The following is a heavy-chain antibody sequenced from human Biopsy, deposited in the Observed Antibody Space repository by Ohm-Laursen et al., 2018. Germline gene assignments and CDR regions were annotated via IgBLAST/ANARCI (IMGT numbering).Heavy chain of an antibody. CDR3: ASVVLGPTNDAFDL. CDR2: IYPGGST. Sequence: TLSLTWNVSGGDINNYYWNWIRQPAGKGLEWIGRIYPGGSTNYNPSLKSRVTMSVDTSKKQLSLRLRSVTAADTAMYYCASVVLGPTNDAFDLWGQGTMVVVSS. CDR1: GGDINNYY. V-gene: IGHV4-4*07. J-gene: IGHJ3*01. D-gene: IGHD3-22*01.